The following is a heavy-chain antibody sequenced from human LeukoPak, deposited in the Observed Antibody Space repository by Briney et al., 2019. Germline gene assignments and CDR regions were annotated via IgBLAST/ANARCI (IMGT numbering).Heavy chain of an antibody. Sequence: SETLSLTCAVYGGSFSGYYWSWIRQPPGKGLELMGEINHSGSTNYNPSLKSRVTISVDTSKNQFSLKLSSVTAADTAVYYCARAGGYDSSGYYPEYFQHWGQGTLVTVSS. D-gene: IGHD3-22*01. CDR3: ARAGGYDSSGYYPEYFQH. V-gene: IGHV4-34*01. J-gene: IGHJ1*01. CDR1: GGSFSGYY. CDR2: INHSGST.